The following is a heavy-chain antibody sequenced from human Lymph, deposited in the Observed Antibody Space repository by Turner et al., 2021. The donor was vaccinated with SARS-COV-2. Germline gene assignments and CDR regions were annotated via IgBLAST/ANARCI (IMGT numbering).Heavy chain of an antibody. D-gene: IGHD1-26*01. CDR1: GFTLSYYW. CDR3: ARMGSSSWYFDY. J-gene: IGHJ4*02. V-gene: IGHV3-7*01. CDR2: IKQDGSEK. Sequence: EVQLVASARGLVQPGGSPCLSCAASGFTLSYYWMSWVRQAPGKGLEWVGNIKQDGSEKYYVDSVKGRFTISRDNTKNSLFLQMNSLRAEDTAVYYCARMGSSSWYFDYWGQGTLVTVSS.